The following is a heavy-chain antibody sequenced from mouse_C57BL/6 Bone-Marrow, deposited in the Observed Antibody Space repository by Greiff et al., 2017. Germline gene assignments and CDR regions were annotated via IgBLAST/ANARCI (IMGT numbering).Heavy chain of an antibody. CDR2: IYPGSGNT. V-gene: IGHV1-66*01. J-gene: IGHJ3*01. D-gene: IGHD2-3*01. Sequence: VQLQQSGPELVKPGASVKISCKASGYSFTSYYIHWVKQRPGQGLEWIGWIYPGSGNTKYNAKFKGKGTLTADTSSSTAYMQLSSLTSEDSAVYYCARSIYPSGFAYWGQGTLVTVSA. CDR3: ARSIYPSGFAY. CDR1: GYSFTSYY.